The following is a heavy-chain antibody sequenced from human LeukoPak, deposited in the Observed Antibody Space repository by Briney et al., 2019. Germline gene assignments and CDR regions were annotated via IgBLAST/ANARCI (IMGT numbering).Heavy chain of an antibody. V-gene: IGHV3-7*01. Sequence: SGGSLRLSCAASGFTFSSYGMSWVRQAPGKGLEWVANIKQDGSEKHYVDSVKGRFTISRDNAKNTLYLQMNSLRAEDTAVYYCARDMVAGGPDYWGQGTLVTVSS. CDR2: IKQDGSEK. D-gene: IGHD6-19*01. CDR1: GFTFSSYG. CDR3: ARDMVAGGPDY. J-gene: IGHJ4*02.